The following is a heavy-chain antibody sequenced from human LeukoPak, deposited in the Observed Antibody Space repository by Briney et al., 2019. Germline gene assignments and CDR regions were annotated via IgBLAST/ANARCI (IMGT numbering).Heavy chain of an antibody. Sequence: GGSLRLSCAASGXTFSSYAVHWVRQAPGKGLEWVEVISYDGSNKYYADSVKGRFTISRDNSKNTLYLQMNSLRAEDTAVYYCARDGGPWGFDYWGQGTLVTVSS. CDR1: GXTFSSYA. CDR3: ARDGGPWGFDY. D-gene: IGHD3-16*01. J-gene: IGHJ4*02. V-gene: IGHV3-30-3*01. CDR2: ISYDGSNK.